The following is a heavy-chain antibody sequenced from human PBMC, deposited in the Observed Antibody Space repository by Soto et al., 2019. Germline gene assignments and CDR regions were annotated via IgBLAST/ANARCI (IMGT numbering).Heavy chain of an antibody. CDR1: GFTFTTYA. Sequence: EVQLLESGGGLVQPGGSLRLSCAASGFTFTTYAMRWVRQAPGKGLEWISTIGGSDGRTYYADSVKGRFTISKDNSKNTLYLQMNNLRAEDTAIYYCARRGSDYSYFDYWGQGTLVTVSS. CDR2: IGGSDGRT. D-gene: IGHD3-16*01. J-gene: IGHJ4*02. CDR3: ARRGSDYSYFDY. V-gene: IGHV3-23*01.